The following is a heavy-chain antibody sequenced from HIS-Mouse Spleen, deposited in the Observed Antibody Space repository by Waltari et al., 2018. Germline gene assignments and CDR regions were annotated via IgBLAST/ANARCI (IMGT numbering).Heavy chain of an antibody. J-gene: IGHJ2*01. Sequence: QLQLQESGPGLVKPSETLSLTCTVSGGSISSSSYYWGWIRQPPGKGLEWIGSIYYSGGKYHNPSLKSRVTISVDTSKNQFALKLSSVTAADTAVYYCAREIPYSSSWYDWYFDLWGRGTLVTVSS. D-gene: IGHD6-13*01. CDR2: IYYSGGK. V-gene: IGHV4-39*07. CDR3: AREIPYSSSWYDWYFDL. CDR1: GGSISSSSYY.